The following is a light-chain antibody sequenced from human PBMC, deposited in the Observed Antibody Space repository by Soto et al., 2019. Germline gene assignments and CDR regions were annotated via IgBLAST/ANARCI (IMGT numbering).Light chain of an antibody. Sequence: DIVMTQSPDSLAVSLGERANINCKSSQSVLYNSNNKNYLAWYQQKPGQPPKLVFYWSSARESGVPDRYSGSGCGTDFALSISSLQAECVAIYHCLRYYVIPVIFGGGTKVEIK. V-gene: IGKV4-1*01. CDR3: LRYYVIPVI. J-gene: IGKJ4*01. CDR1: QSVLYNSNNKNY. CDR2: WSS.